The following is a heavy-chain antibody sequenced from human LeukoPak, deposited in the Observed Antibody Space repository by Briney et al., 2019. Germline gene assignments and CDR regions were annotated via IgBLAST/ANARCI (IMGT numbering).Heavy chain of an antibody. J-gene: IGHJ3*02. Sequence: SETLSLTCAVYGGSFSGYYWSWIRQPPGKGLEWIGEINHSGSTNYNPSLKSRVTISVDTSKNQFSLKLSSVTAADTDVYYCARDENYYDSSGYGFHAFDIWGQGTMVTVSS. CDR1: GGSFSGYY. D-gene: IGHD3-22*01. CDR2: INHSGST. CDR3: ARDENYYDSSGYGFHAFDI. V-gene: IGHV4-34*01.